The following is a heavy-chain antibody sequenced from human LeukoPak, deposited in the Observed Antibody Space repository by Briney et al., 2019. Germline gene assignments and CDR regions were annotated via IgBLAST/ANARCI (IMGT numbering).Heavy chain of an antibody. J-gene: IGHJ4*02. Sequence: PSETLSLTCTVSGGSISSYYWSWIRQPPGKGLEWIGYIYYSGGTNYNPSLKSRVTISVDTSKNQFSLKLSSVTAADTAVYYCARHRYDYVWGSYRAQFDYWGQGTLVTVSS. CDR2: IYYSGGT. CDR1: GGSISSYY. CDR3: ARHRYDYVWGSYRAQFDY. D-gene: IGHD3-16*02. V-gene: IGHV4-59*08.